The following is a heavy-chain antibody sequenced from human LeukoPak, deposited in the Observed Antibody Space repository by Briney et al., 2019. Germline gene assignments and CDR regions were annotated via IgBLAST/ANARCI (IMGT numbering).Heavy chain of an antibody. J-gene: IGHJ4*02. CDR1: TFTFSDYY. V-gene: IGHV3-11*01. D-gene: IGHD2-21*01. CDR3: ARVEVRAQALCY. CDR2: ISSSGSTI. Sequence: GGSLRLSCAASTFTFSDYYMSWIRQAPGTGLEWVSYISSSGSTIYYADSVKGRFTISRDNAKNLLYLQMNSLRAEDTAVYYCARVEVRAQALCYWGQGTLVTVSS.